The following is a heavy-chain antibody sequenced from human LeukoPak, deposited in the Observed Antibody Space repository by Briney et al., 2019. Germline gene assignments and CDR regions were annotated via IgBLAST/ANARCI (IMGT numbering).Heavy chain of an antibody. CDR3: ARVGLGPGGEYFDY. J-gene: IGHJ4*02. CDR2: IYHSGST. Sequence: PSQTLSLTCAVSGGSISSGGYSWSWIRQPPGKGLEWIGYIYHSGSTYYNPSLKSRVTISVDRSKNQFSLKLSSVTAADTAVYYCARVGLGPGGEYFDYWGQGTLVTVSS. V-gene: IGHV4-30-2*01. CDR1: GGSISSGGYS. D-gene: IGHD3-16*01.